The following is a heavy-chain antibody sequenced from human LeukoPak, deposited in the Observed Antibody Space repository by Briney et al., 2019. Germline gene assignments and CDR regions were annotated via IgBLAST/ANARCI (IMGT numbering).Heavy chain of an antibody. CDR3: ARGSDYGDDLQH. D-gene: IGHD4-17*01. CDR2: IYYSGST. Sequence: SETLSLTCTVSGGSISSYYWSWIRQPPGKGLEWIGYIYYSGSTNYNPSLKSRVTISVDTSKNQFSLKLSSVTAADTAVYYCARGSDYGDDLQHWGQGTLVTVSS. V-gene: IGHV4-59*01. J-gene: IGHJ1*01. CDR1: GGSISSYY.